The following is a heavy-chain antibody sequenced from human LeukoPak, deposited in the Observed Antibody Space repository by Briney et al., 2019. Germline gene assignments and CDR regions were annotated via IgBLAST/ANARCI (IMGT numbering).Heavy chain of an antibody. V-gene: IGHV3-53*01. CDR2: IYSGGST. Sequence: PGGSLRLSCAASGFTVSSNYMSWVRQAPGKGLEWVSIIYSGGSTYYADSVKGRFTISRDNSKNTLYFQMNSLRAEDTAVYYCARAPYGGYDCYYMDVWGKGTTVTVSS. CDR3: ARAPYGGYDCYYMDV. D-gene: IGHD4/OR15-4a*01. J-gene: IGHJ6*03. CDR1: GFTVSSNY.